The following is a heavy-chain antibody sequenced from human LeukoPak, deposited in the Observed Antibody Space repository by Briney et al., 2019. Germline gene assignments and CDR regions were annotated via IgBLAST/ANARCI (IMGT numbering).Heavy chain of an antibody. V-gene: IGHV3-48*03. CDR3: ARAAVAGLYFDY. D-gene: IGHD6-19*01. Sequence: GGSLRLSCAASGFTFSSYEMNWDRQAPGKGLEWVSYISSSGSTIYYADSVKGRFTISRDNAKNSLYLQMNSLRAEDTAVYYCARAAVAGLYFDYWGQGTLVTVSS. J-gene: IGHJ4*02. CDR1: GFTFSSYE. CDR2: ISSSGSTI.